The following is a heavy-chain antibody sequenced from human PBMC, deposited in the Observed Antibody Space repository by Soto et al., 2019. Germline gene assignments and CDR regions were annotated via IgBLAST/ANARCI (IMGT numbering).Heavy chain of an antibody. CDR2: IYYNGII. Sequence: QVSLQESGPGLVKPSQTLSLSCTVSGDSITDGDYYWSWIRQPPGKDLEWIAYIYYNGIIHCNPSLKSRVTISLDPSKNQFSLTMTSVTDADTAVYSCARGIQEGFDPWGQGTLVTVSS. V-gene: IGHV4-30-4*01. CDR1: GDSITDGDYY. J-gene: IGHJ5*02. CDR3: ARGIQEGFDP. D-gene: IGHD5-18*01.